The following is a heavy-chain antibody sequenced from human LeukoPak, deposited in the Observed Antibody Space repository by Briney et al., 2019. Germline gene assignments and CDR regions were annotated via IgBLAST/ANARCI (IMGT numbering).Heavy chain of an antibody. V-gene: IGHV4-59*12. J-gene: IGHJ4*02. CDR3: ARGILGYCSSTSCHAPGPGDY. D-gene: IGHD2-2*01. CDR1: GGSISSYY. CDR2: IYYSGST. Sequence: SETLSLTCTVSGGSISSYYWSWIRQPPGKGLEWIGYIYYSGSTYYNPSLKSRVTISVDTSKNQFSLKLSSVTAADTAVYYCARGILGYCSSTSCHAPGPGDYWGQGTLVTVSS.